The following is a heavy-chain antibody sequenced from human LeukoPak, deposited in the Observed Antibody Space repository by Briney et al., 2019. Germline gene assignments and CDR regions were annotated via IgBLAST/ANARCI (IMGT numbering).Heavy chain of an antibody. J-gene: IGHJ6*03. Sequence: ASVKVSCKASGYTFTGYYMHWVRQAPGQGLEWMGWINPNSGGTNYAQKFQGRVTMTRDTSISTAYMELSRLRSDDTAVYYCASLWGVGVVTTPYYYYMDVWGKGTTVTVSS. CDR3: ASLWGVGVVTTPYYYYMDV. CDR1: GYTFTGYY. V-gene: IGHV1-2*02. D-gene: IGHD3-3*01. CDR2: INPNSGGT.